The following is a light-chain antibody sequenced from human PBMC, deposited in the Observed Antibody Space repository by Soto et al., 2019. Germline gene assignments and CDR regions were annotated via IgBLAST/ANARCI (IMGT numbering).Light chain of an antibody. J-gene: IGKJ5*01. V-gene: IGKV3-20*01. Sequence: EIVLTQSPGTLSLSPGERATLSCRASQSVSSSYLAWYQQKPGQAPRLLIYGASSRATGIPDRLSGSGSGTDFTLTISRLEPEDFAVYYCQQYGSSPGFTFGQGTRLEMK. CDR1: QSVSSSY. CDR2: GAS. CDR3: QQYGSSPGFT.